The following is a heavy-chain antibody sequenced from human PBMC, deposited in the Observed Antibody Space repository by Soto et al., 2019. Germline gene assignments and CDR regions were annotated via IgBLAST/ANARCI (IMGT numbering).Heavy chain of an antibody. CDR3: ARRWCSNTSCYAGFDP. Sequence: ASVKVSCKASGYTFTSHYMHWVRQAPGQGREWMGIINPSGGSTSYAQKFQGRVTMTRDTSTSTVYMELSSLRSEDTAVYYCARRWCSNTSCYAGFDPWGQGTLVTVSS. V-gene: IGHV1-46*03. D-gene: IGHD2-2*01. J-gene: IGHJ5*01. CDR2: INPSGGST. CDR1: GYTFTSHY.